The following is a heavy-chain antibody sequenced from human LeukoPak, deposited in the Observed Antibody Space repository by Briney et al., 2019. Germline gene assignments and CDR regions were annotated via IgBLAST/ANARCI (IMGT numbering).Heavy chain of an antibody. J-gene: IGHJ4*02. Sequence: GGSLRLSCAASGFTFSSYAMSWVRQAPGKGLEWVSAISGSVGSTYYADSVKGRFTISRDNSKNTLYLQMNSLRGEDTAIYYCAKGRGYCTGGSCYSDYWGQGTLVTVSS. CDR1: GFTFSSYA. D-gene: IGHD2-15*01. CDR2: ISGSVGST. CDR3: AKGRGYCTGGSCYSDY. V-gene: IGHV3-23*01.